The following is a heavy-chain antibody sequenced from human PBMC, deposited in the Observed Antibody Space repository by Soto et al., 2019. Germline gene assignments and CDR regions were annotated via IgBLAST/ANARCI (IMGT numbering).Heavy chain of an antibody. J-gene: IGHJ4*02. D-gene: IGHD6-6*01. CDR2: TRNKAKSFTT. CDR3: ARIYSSSLAFDY. Sequence: EVQLVESGGGLVQPGGSLRLSCAASGFTISDHYMDWVRQAPGKGLECVGRTRNKAKSFTTEYAATVKGRVTISRDESKNSVYLQMNSLKTEDTAVYYCARIYSSSLAFDYWGQGTLVTVSS. V-gene: IGHV3-72*01. CDR1: GFTISDHY.